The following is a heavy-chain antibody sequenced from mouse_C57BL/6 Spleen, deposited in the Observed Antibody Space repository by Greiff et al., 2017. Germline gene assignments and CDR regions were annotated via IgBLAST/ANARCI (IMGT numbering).Heavy chain of an antibody. V-gene: IGHV1-26*01. CDR2: INPNNGGT. J-gene: IGHJ4*01. CDR1: GYTFTDYY. Sequence: EVQLQQSGPELVKPGASVKISCKASGYTFTDYYLNWVKQSHGKSLEWIGDINPNNGGTSYNQKFKGKATLTVDKSSSTAYMELRSLTSEDSAVYYCARSKIYYYAMDYWGQGTSVTVSS. CDR3: ARSKIYYYAMDY.